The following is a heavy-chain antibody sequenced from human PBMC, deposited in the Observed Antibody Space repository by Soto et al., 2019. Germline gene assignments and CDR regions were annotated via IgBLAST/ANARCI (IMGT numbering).Heavy chain of an antibody. Sequence: GESLKISCKGSGYSFTNYWIVWVRQTPGKGLEWMGIIYPGDSDTRYSPSLQGQVTISADKSISTAYLQWDTLKASDSAIYYCARQRNAYYGMAVWGQGTTVTVSS. CDR2: IYPGDSDT. CDR1: GYSFTNYW. J-gene: IGHJ6*02. CDR3: ARQRNAYYGMAV. V-gene: IGHV5-51*01.